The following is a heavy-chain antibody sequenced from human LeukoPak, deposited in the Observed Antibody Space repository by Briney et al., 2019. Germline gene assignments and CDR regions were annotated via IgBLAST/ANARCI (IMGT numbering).Heavy chain of an antibody. Sequence: GASVKVSCKASGYSFTGYYMHWVRQAPGQGLEWMGWINPDSGGTNYAQKFQGRVTMTRDTSLTTAYMGLTRLTSDDTAVYYCARGGSGWYPAFDYWGQGTLVTVSS. CDR1: GYSFTGYY. CDR2: INPDSGGT. J-gene: IGHJ4*02. D-gene: IGHD6-19*01. CDR3: ARGGSGWYPAFDY. V-gene: IGHV1-2*02.